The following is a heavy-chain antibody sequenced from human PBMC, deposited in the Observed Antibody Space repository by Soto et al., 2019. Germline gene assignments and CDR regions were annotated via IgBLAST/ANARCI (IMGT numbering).Heavy chain of an antibody. Sequence: PGRSLRLSCEASGFLFSSYAMNLVRQAPGKGLEWVSSISIHAATTYYAESVRGRFTISRDNSKNTLFLQMNSLRAGDTPVYFCARDLYDFWSGFPPTIWFHPWGQGTLVTVSS. V-gene: IGHV3-23*01. D-gene: IGHD3-3*01. J-gene: IGHJ5*02. CDR2: ISIHAATT. CDR3: ARDLYDFWSGFPPTIWFHP. CDR1: GFLFSSYA.